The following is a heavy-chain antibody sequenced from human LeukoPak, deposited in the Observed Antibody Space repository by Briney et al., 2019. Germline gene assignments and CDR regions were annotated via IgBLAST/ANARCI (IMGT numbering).Heavy chain of an antibody. V-gene: IGHV1-18*01. CDR3: ARANIVVVPAARRWFDP. Sequence: GASVKVSCKASGYTFTSYGISWVRQAPGQGLEWMGWISAYNGNTNYAQKLQGRVTMTTDTSTSTAYMELRSLRSDDTAVYYCARANIVVVPAARRWFDPWGQGTLVTVSS. J-gene: IGHJ5*02. CDR2: ISAYNGNT. CDR1: GYTFTSYG. D-gene: IGHD2-2*01.